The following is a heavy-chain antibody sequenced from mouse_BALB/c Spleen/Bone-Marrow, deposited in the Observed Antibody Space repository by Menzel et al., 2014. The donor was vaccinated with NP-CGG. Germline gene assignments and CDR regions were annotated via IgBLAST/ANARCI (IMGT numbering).Heavy chain of an antibody. V-gene: IGHV3-2*02. D-gene: IGHD3-1*01. CDR1: GYSITSDYA. J-gene: IGHJ2*01. Sequence: EVQLQQSGPGLVKPSQSLSLTCTVTGYSITSDYAWNWIRQFPGNKLEWMGYISYSGATTYNPSLKSRISITRDTSKNQFFLQVNSVTTEDTATYYCARGSFFFDYWGQGTTLTVSS. CDR2: ISYSGAT. CDR3: ARGSFFFDY.